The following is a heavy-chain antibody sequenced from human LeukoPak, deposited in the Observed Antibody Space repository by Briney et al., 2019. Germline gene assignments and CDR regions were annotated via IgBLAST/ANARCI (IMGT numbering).Heavy chain of an antibody. Sequence: ASVKVSCKASGYTFTGYYMHWVRQAPGQGLEWMGRINPNSGGTNYAQKFQGRVTMTRDTSISTAYMELSRLRSDDTAVYYCAREDYYDSSRTFDYWGQGTLVTVSS. V-gene: IGHV1-2*06. CDR3: AREDYYDSSRTFDY. D-gene: IGHD3-22*01. CDR2: INPNSGGT. J-gene: IGHJ4*02. CDR1: GYTFTGYY.